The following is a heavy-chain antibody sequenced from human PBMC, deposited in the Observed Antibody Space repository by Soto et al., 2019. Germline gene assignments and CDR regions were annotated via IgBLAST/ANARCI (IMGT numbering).Heavy chain of an antibody. CDR1: GYTLTELS. Sequence: ASVKVSCKVSGYTLTELSMHWVRQAPGKGLEWMGGFDPEDGETIYAQKFQGRVTMTEDTSTDTAYMELSSLRSEDTAVYYCATEPYYYDSSGYYCDYWGQGTLVTAPQ. J-gene: IGHJ4*02. CDR3: ATEPYYYDSSGYYCDY. V-gene: IGHV1-24*01. D-gene: IGHD3-22*01. CDR2: FDPEDGET.